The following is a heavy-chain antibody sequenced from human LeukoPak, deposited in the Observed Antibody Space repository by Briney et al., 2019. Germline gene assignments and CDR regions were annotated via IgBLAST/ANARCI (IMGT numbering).Heavy chain of an antibody. CDR2: ISDTGDKT. CDR1: GFTLRSYA. CDR3: AKMTDSTPYSSGTFDS. J-gene: IGHJ4*02. V-gene: IGHV3-23*01. D-gene: IGHD3-10*01. Sequence: PGGSLRLSCSASGFTLRSYAMGWVRQAPGRGLEWVSAISDTGDKTYYADSVKGRFTIPRDNSRNTLYLQMSRLRAEDTALFYCAKMTDSTPYSSGTFDSWGQGTLVTVSS.